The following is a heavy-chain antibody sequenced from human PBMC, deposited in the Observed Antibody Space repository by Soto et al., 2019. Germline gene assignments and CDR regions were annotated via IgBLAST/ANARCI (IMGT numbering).Heavy chain of an antibody. J-gene: IGHJ3*02. CDR2: IYSGGST. Sequence: GGSLRLSCAASGFTVSSNYMSWVRQAPGKGLEWVSVIYSGGSTYYADSVKGRFTISRDNSKNTLYLQMNSLRAEDTAVYYCARDRRTDTDCTNGVCYFDAFDIWGQGTMVTVSS. D-gene: IGHD2-8*01. CDR3: ARDRRTDTDCTNGVCYFDAFDI. V-gene: IGHV3-66*01. CDR1: GFTVSSNY.